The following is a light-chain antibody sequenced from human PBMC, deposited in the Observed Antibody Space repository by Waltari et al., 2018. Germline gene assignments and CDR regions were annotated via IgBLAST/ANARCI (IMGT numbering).Light chain of an antibody. CDR2: AVS. J-gene: IGKJ1*01. CDR3: QMYVRLPVT. Sequence: EVVFTQSPGTLSLSPGERATLSCRASQTVGRSLCWDQQKPGQAPRLLIYAVSTRAAGIPERFSGSGSGTDFSLTISRVEPEDFAVYYCQMYVRLPVTFGQGTKVEIK. CDR1: QTVGRS. V-gene: IGKV3-20*01.